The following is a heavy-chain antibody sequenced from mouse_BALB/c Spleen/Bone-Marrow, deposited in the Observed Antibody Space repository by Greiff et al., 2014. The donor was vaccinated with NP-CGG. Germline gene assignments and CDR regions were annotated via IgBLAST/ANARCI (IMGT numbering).Heavy chain of an antibody. CDR1: GFSLTSYG. D-gene: IGHD2-4*01. V-gene: IGHV2-9*02. CDR3: ARVSSTMITTVFAY. Sequence: VQLQQSGPGLVAPSQSLSITCTVSGFSLTSYGVHWVRQLPGKGLEWLGVIWAGGSTNYNSALMSRLSISKDNSKSQVFLKMNSLQTDDTAMYYCARVSSTMITTVFAYWGQGTLVTVSA. CDR2: IWAGGST. J-gene: IGHJ3*01.